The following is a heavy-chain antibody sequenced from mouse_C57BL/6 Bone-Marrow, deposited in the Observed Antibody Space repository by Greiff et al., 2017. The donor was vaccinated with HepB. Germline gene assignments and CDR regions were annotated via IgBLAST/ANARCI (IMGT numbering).Heavy chain of an antibody. J-gene: IGHJ3*01. CDR2: INPDNGDT. CDR3: TTGGYDYGAWFAY. CDR1: GFNINDDY. V-gene: IGHV14-4*01. D-gene: IGHD2-4*01. Sequence: VQLQQSGAELVRPGASVKLSCTASGFNINDDYMHWVKPRPEQDLEWIGWINPDNGDTEYASKFQGKTTITADTSSNTAYLQLSSLTSEDTAVYYCTTGGYDYGAWFAYWGQGTLVTVSA.